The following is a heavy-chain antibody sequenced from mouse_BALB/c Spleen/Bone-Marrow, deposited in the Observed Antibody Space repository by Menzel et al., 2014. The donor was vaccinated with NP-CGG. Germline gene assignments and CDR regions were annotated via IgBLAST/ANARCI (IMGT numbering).Heavy chain of an antibody. CDR3: DRDSLLITRALDY. Sequence: VKLMESGPGLVAPSQSLSITCTVSGFSLTGYGVSWVRQPPGKGLEWLGMIWGDGSTDYNSALKSRLSISKDNSKSRVFLKMNSLQTDDTARYYCDRDSLLITRALDYWGQGTSVTVSS. D-gene: IGHD2-4*01. V-gene: IGHV2-6-7*01. CDR2: IWGDGST. CDR1: GFSLTGYG. J-gene: IGHJ4*01.